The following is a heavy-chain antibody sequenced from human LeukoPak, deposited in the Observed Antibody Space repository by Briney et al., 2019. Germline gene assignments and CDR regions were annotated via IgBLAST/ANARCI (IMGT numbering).Heavy chain of an antibody. V-gene: IGHV4-39*07. CDR3: ARGRVDPPFNWCDP. J-gene: IGHJ5*02. D-gene: IGHD5-12*01. Sequence: SETLSLTCTVSGGSISSSSYYWGWIRQPPGKGLEWIGSIYYSGSTYYNPSLKSRVTISVDTSKNQFSLKLSSVTAADTAVYYCARGRVDPPFNWCDPWGQGTLVTVSS. CDR1: GGSISSSSYY. CDR2: IYYSGST.